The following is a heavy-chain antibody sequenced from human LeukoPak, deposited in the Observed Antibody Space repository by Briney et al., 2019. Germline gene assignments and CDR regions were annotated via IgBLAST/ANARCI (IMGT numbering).Heavy chain of an antibody. J-gene: IGHJ4*02. CDR3: ARGGFGGSYYLDY. V-gene: IGHV4-31*03. Sequence: PSEALSLTCTVSGGSISSGGYYWSWIRQHPGTGLEWIGYIYYSGSTYYNPSLKSRVTISVDTSKNQFSLELSSVTAADTAVYYCARGGFGGSYYLDYWGQGTLVTVSS. CDR2: IYYSGST. D-gene: IGHD1-26*01. CDR1: GGSISSGGYY.